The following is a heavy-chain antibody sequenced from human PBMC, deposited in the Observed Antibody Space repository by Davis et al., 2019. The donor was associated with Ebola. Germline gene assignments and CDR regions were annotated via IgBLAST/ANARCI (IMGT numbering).Heavy chain of an antibody. J-gene: IGHJ6*02. CDR2: INPNSGGT. V-gene: IGHV1-2*04. Sequence: VSVKVSCKASGYTFTGYYMHWVRQAPGQGLEWMGWINPNSGGTNYAQKFQGWVTMTRDTSISTAYMELSRLRSDDTAVYYCARGREWYYDSSGYNYGMDVWGQGTTVTVSS. CDR3: ARGREWYYDSSGYNYGMDV. D-gene: IGHD3-22*01. CDR1: GYTFTGYY.